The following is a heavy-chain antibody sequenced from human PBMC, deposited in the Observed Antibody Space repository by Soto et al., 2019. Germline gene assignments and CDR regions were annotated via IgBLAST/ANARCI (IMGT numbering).Heavy chain of an antibody. J-gene: IGHJ6*02. CDR1: GGSISSGDYY. Sequence: SETLSLTCTVSGGSISSGDYYWSWIRQPPGKGLEWIGYIYYSGSTYYNPSLKSRVTISVDTSKNQFSLKLSSVTAADTAVYYCARVPRITIFGVVIAHKDGMDVWGQGTRVTVSS. CDR3: ARVPRITIFGVVIAHKDGMDV. CDR2: IYYSGST. D-gene: IGHD3-3*01. V-gene: IGHV4-30-4*01.